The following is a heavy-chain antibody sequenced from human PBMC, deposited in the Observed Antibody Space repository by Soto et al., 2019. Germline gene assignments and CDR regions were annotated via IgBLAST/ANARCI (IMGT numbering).Heavy chain of an antibody. CDR1: GYSISSGYY. CDR2: IYHSGST. J-gene: IGHJ4*02. Sequence: SETLSLTCAVSGYSISSGYYWGWIRQPPGKGLEWIGSIYHSGSTYYNPSLKSRVTISVDTSKNQFSLKLSSVTAADTAVYYCARETQDFDYWGQGTLVTVSS. V-gene: IGHV4-38-2*02. CDR3: ARETQDFDY.